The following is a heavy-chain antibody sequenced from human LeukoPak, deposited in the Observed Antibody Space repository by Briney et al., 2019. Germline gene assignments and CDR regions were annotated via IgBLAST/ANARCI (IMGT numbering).Heavy chain of an antibody. CDR3: ARDINPDHPMMADVDPDF. J-gene: IGHJ4*02. V-gene: IGHV3-21*06. CDR1: GLSFSSYT. Sequence: GGSLTVSCVDSGLSFSSYTMYWVRQAPGGGLEWVSAISSSGRYIYYADSVKGRFTISRDNAKNLLLLQMDSLRVDDTAMYYCARDINPDHPMMADVDPDFSGQGTLVTVSS. CDR2: ISSSGRYI. D-gene: IGHD3-22*01.